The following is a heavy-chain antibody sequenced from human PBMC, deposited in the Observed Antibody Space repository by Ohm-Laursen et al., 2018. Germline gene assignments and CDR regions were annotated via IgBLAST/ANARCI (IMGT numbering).Heavy chain of an antibody. Sequence: SLRLSCTASGFNFSNYAMNWVRQAPGKGLEWVSGINSRGDLRYYADSVKGRFTISRDNSKNTVYLQMNSLRAEDTAVYYCARDAPNYKTISGVVTALGMDVWGQGTTVTVSS. D-gene: IGHD3-3*01. CDR1: GFNFSNYA. V-gene: IGHV3-23*01. CDR2: INSRGDLR. J-gene: IGHJ6*02. CDR3: ARDAPNYKTISGVVTALGMDV.